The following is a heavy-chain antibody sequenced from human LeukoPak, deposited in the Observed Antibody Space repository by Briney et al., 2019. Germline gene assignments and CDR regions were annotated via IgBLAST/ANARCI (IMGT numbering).Heavy chain of an antibody. CDR3: AKSGYNRFDY. J-gene: IGHJ4*02. V-gene: IGHV3-23*01. CDR2: INGSGGRT. CDR1: GFTFSNYA. Sequence: GGSLRLSCAASGFTFSNYAMSWVRQAPGKGLEWVSDINGSGGRTNYADSVKGRFTISRDNSKNTLYLQMNSLIAEDTAVYYCAKSGYNRFDYWGQGTRVTVSS. D-gene: IGHD5-24*01.